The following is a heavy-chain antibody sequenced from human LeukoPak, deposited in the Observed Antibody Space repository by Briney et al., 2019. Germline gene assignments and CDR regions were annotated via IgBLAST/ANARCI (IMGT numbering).Heavy chain of an antibody. V-gene: IGHV1-24*01. CDR3: ARDGAVSVGDYYGMDV. J-gene: IGHJ6*02. D-gene: IGHD3-10*01. Sequence: GASVKVSCKVSGYTLTELSMHWVRQAPGKGLEWMGGFDPEDGETIYAQKFQGRVTMTEDTSTDTAYMELSSLRSEDTAVYYCARDGAVSVGDYYGMDVWGQGTTVTVSS. CDR1: GYTLTELS. CDR2: FDPEDGET.